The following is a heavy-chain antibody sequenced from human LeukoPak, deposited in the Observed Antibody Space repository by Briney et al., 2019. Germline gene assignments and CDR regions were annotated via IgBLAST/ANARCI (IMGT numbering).Heavy chain of an antibody. Sequence: GGSLRLSCAASGFTFSSYAMSWVRQAPGKGLEWVSAISGSGGSTYYPDSVKGRFTISRDNSKNTLYLQMNSLRAEDTAVYYSAVGSYLGRNFDYWGQGTLVTVSS. CDR2: ISGSGGST. V-gene: IGHV3-23*01. J-gene: IGHJ4*02. CDR1: GFTFSSYA. D-gene: IGHD1-26*01. CDR3: AVGSYLGRNFDY.